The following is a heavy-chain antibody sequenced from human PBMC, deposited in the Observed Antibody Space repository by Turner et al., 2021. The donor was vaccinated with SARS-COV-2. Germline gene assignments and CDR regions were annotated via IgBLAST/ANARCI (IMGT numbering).Heavy chain of an antibody. CDR2: SNPNRGGT. V-gene: IGHV1-2*02. CDR1: GYTFTGYY. J-gene: IGHJ4*02. CDR3: ARGETIAVAGTQYFDY. Sequence: QVQLVQSGAEVKKPGASVKVSCKASGYTFTGYYMLWVRQAPGQGLEWMGWSNPNRGGTNYAQRFQGSVTMTRDTSISTAYMELSRLRSDDTAVYYCARGETIAVAGTQYFDYWGQGTLVTVSS. D-gene: IGHD6-19*01.